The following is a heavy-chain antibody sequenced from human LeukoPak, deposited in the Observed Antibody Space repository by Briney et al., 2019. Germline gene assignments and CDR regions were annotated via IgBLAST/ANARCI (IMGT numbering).Heavy chain of an antibody. CDR3: ARYDVWGSYRAFDY. Sequence: SETLSLTCTVSGGSISSSSYYWGWIRQPPGKGLEWIGSMYYTGNTYYNPSLKSRVTISVDPSKNQFSLKLSSVTAADTAVYYCARYDVWGSYRAFDYWGQGTLVTVSS. J-gene: IGHJ4*02. D-gene: IGHD3-16*02. V-gene: IGHV4-39*07. CDR1: GGSISSSSYY. CDR2: MYYTGNT.